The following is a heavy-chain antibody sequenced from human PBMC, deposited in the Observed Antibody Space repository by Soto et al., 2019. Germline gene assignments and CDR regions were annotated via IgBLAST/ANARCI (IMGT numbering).Heavy chain of an antibody. V-gene: IGHV3-53*01. CDR3: VRDLRPEGYHYNDMDV. CDR1: GFTVSSNY. J-gene: IGHJ6*02. CDR2: IYSGGST. Sequence: GGSLRLSCAASGFTVSSNYMSWVRQAPGKGLEWVSVIYSGGSTYYADSVKGRFTISRDNSKNTLYLQMNSLRAEDTAVYYCVRDLRPEGYHYNDMDVWGQGTTVTVSS.